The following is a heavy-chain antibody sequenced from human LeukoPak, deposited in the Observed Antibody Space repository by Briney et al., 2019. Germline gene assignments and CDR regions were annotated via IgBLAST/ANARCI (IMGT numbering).Heavy chain of an antibody. CDR2: INHSGST. Sequence: SETLSPTCAVYGGSFSGYYWSWIRQPPGKGLEWIGEINHSGSTNYNPSLKSRVTISVDTSKNQFSLKLSPVTAADTAVYYCARGRGGYYYRNWFDPWGQGTLVTVSS. CDR1: GGSFSGYY. D-gene: IGHD3-22*01. CDR3: ARGRGGYYYRNWFDP. J-gene: IGHJ5*02. V-gene: IGHV4-34*01.